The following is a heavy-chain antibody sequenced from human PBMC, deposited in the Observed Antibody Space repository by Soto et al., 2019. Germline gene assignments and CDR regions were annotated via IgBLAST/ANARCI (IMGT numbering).Heavy chain of an antibody. D-gene: IGHD3-10*01. CDR2: IYSGDST. J-gene: IGHJ3*02. CDR1: GFTVSSNY. Sequence: PGGSLRLSCAASGFTVSSNYMSWVRQAPGKGLEWVSIIYSGDSTYYADSVKGRFTISRDNSKNTLYLQMNSLRAEDTAVYYCARDRGTLWAFDIWGQGTMVTVSS. V-gene: IGHV3-66*01. CDR3: ARDRGTLWAFDI.